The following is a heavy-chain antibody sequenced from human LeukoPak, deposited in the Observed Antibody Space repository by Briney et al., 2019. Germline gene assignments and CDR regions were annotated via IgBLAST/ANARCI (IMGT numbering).Heavy chain of an antibody. CDR3: ARGIAPWLQWAY. Sequence: PSETLSLTCTVSGDSFSRYYWSWIRQPPGKGLEWIGYIYYSGSTNYNPSLKSRVTISVDTSKNQFSLKLSSVTAADTALYYCARGIAPWLQWAYWGQGTLVTVSS. D-gene: IGHD5-24*01. V-gene: IGHV4-59*01. CDR1: GDSFSRYY. CDR2: IYYSGST. J-gene: IGHJ4*02.